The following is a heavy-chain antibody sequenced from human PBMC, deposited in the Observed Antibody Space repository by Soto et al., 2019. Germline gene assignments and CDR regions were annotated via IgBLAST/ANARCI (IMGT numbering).Heavy chain of an antibody. J-gene: IGHJ4*02. Sequence: GGSLRLSCAASGFTFSDYYMSWIRQAPGKGLEWVSYISSSSSYTNYADSVKGRFTISRDNAKNSLYLQMNSLRAEDTAVYYCARDLDGDYSDYWGQGTLVTVSS. CDR3: ARDLDGDYSDY. CDR1: GFTFSDYY. V-gene: IGHV3-11*06. CDR2: ISSSSSYT. D-gene: IGHD4-17*01.